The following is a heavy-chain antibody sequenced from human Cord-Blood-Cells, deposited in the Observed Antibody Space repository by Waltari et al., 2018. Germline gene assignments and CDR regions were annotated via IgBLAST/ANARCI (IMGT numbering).Heavy chain of an antibody. J-gene: IGHJ4*02. D-gene: IGHD2-2*01. Sequence: QVQLQESGPGLVKPSETLSLTCTVSGYSISSGYYWGWIRQPPGKGLEWIWGIYHSGTLNNHPPFSSPVHQLLEPTKNEYSQRLSSLPAADTAVYYCALKDCSSTSCLIRTHYFAYWGQGTLVTVSS. CDR2: IYHSGTL. CDR3: ALKDCSSTSCLIRTHYFAY. CDR1: GYSISSGYY. V-gene: IGHV4-38-2*02.